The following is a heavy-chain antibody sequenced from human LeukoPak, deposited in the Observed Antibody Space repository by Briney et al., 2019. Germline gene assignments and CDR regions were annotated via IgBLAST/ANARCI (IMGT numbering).Heavy chain of an antibody. CDR3: ARVVEEYCSGGRCYGAHY. V-gene: IGHV1-69*13. CDR1: GGTFSSYA. J-gene: IGHJ4*02. CDR2: IIPIFGTA. D-gene: IGHD2-15*01. Sequence: GASVNVSCKASGGTFSSYAISWMRQAHGQGLEWMGGIIPIFGTANYAQKFQGRVTITADESTSTAYMELRSLRSEDTAVYCCARVVEEYCSGGRCYGAHYWGQGTLVTVSS.